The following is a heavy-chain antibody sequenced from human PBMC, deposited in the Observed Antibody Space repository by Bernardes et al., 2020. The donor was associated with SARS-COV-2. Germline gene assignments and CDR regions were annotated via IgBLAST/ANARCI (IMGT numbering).Heavy chain of an antibody. CDR3: ARDLMYCMDV. J-gene: IGHJ6*02. CDR1: GFTFSGYW. V-gene: IGHV3-66*02. D-gene: IGHD2-8*01. CDR2: IYSGGST. Sequence: GGSLRLSCAASGFTFSGYWMSWVRQAPGKGLEWVSVIYSGGSTYYADSVKGRFTISRDNSKNTLYLQMNSLRAEDTAVYYCARDLMYCMDVWGQGTTVTVSS.